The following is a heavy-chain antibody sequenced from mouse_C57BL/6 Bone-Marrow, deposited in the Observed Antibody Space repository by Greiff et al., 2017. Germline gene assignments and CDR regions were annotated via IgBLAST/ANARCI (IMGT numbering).Heavy chain of an antibody. J-gene: IGHJ4*01. V-gene: IGHV5-12*01. CDR2: ISNGGGST. CDR1: GFTFSDYY. D-gene: IGHD3-2*02. Sequence: EVKLEESGGGLVQPGGSLKLSCAASGFTFSDYYMYWVRQTPEKRLEGVAYISNGGGSTYYPDPVKGRFTISRNNAKNTLYLQMSRLKSEDTAMYYCARQTDSAGVFYAMDYWGQGTSVTVSS. CDR3: ARQTDSAGVFYAMDY.